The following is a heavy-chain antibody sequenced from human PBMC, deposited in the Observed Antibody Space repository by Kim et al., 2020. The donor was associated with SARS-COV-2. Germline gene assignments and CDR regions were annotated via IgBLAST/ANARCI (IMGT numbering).Heavy chain of an antibody. CDR2: IIPIFGTA. D-gene: IGHD6-13*01. CDR1: GGTFSSYA. J-gene: IGHJ4*02. Sequence: SVKVSCKASGGTFSSYAISWVRQAPGQGLEWMGGIIPIFGTANYAQKFQGRVTITADESTSTAYMELSSLRSEDTAVYYCARDHGEYSSSWFPFNWGQGTLVTVSS. V-gene: IGHV1-69*13. CDR3: ARDHGEYSSSWFPFN.